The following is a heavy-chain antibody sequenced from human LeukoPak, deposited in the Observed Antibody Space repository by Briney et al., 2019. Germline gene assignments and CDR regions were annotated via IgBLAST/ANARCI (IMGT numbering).Heavy chain of an antibody. J-gene: IGHJ6*04. CDR2: INHSGST. Sequence: SETLSLTCAVYGGSFSGYYWSWIRQPPGKGLEWMGEINHSGSTNYNPSLKSRVTISVDTSKNQFSLKLSSVTAEDTAVYYWARGIAAAGTEEGGVSYGMDVWGKGTTVTVSS. D-gene: IGHD6-13*01. CDR3: ARGIAAAGTEEGGVSYGMDV. CDR1: GGSFSGYY. V-gene: IGHV4-34*01.